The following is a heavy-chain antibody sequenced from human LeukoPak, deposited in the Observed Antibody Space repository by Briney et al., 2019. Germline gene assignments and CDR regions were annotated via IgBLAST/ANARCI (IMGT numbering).Heavy chain of an antibody. CDR3: ASAQPWVINAFDI. D-gene: IGHD3-16*01. J-gene: IGHJ3*02. Sequence: PSETLSLTCAVYGGSFSGYYWSWIRQPPGKGLEWIGEINHSGSTNYNPSLKSRVTISVDTSKNQFSLKLSSVTAADTAVYYCASAQPWVINAFDIWGQGTMGTVSS. CDR2: INHSGST. V-gene: IGHV4-34*01. CDR1: GGSFSGYY.